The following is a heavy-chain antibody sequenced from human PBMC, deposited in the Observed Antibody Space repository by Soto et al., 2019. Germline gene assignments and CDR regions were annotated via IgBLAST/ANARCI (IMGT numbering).Heavy chain of an antibody. CDR3: ARGGRHYDILTGYRTYYYYYGMDV. D-gene: IGHD3-9*01. V-gene: IGHV4-59*01. CDR1: GGSISSYY. Sequence: QVQLQESGPGLVKPSETLSLTCTVSGGSISSYYWSWIRQPPGKGLEWIGYIYYSGSTNYNPSLKSRVTISVDTSKTQSSLKLSSVTAADTAVYYCARGGRHYDILTGYRTYYYYYGMDVWGQGTTVTVSS. J-gene: IGHJ6*02. CDR2: IYYSGST.